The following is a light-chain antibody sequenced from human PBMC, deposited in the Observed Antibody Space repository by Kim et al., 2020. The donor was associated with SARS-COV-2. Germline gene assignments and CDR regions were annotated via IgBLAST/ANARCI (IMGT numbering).Light chain of an antibody. V-gene: IGLV2-8*01. CDR1: SSDVGGYKY. Sequence: GQSVTVSCTGTSSDVGGYKYVSWYQQHPGKAPKRMIYEVSKRPSGVPNRFSGSKSGNTASLTVSGLQAEDEADYYCSSYAGSNNFVFGTGTKVTVL. J-gene: IGLJ1*01. CDR2: EVS. CDR3: SSYAGSNNFV.